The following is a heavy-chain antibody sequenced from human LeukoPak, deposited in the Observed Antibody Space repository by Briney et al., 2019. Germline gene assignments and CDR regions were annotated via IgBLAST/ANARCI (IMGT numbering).Heavy chain of an antibody. Sequence: GGSLRLSCAASGFTFSSYAMSWVRQAPGEGLEWVSAISGSGGSTYYADSVKGRFTISRDNSKNTLYLQMNSLRAEDTAVYYCAKDLQPSSNFGVANYFDYWGQGTLVTVSS. V-gene: IGHV3-23*01. CDR3: AKDLQPSSNFGVANYFDY. J-gene: IGHJ4*02. CDR1: GFTFSSYA. CDR2: ISGSGGST. D-gene: IGHD3-3*01.